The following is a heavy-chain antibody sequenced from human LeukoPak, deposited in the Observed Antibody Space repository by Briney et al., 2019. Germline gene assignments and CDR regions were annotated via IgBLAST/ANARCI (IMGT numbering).Heavy chain of an antibody. CDR3: ARRQYSGYDFDF. CDR1: GYIFTNYW. D-gene: IGHD5-12*01. Sequence: GESLKISCKASGYIFTNYWIGWVRQMPGKGLEWMGIIYPRDSDTRYSPSFQGQVTVSADKSISTAYLQWNTLEASDTAMYYCARRQYSGYDFDFWGQGTLVTVSS. J-gene: IGHJ4*02. CDR2: IYPRDSDT. V-gene: IGHV5-51*01.